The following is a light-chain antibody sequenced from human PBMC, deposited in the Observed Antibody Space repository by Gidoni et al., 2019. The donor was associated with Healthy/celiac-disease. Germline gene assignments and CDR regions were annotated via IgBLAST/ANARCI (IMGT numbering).Light chain of an antibody. CDR3: MQALQTPLT. CDR1: QSLLHSNGYNY. V-gene: IGKV2-28*01. J-gene: IGKJ4*01. Sequence: DLVMTQSPLSLPVTPGEPASISCRSSQSLLHSNGYNYLDWYLQKPGQSPQLLIILGSNRASGVPDRFSGSGSGTDFTLKISRVEAEDVGVYYCMQALQTPLTFGGXTKVEIK. CDR2: LGS.